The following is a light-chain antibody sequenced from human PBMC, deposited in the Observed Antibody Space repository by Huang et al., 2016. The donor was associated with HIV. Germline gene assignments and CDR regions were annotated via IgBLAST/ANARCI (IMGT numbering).Light chain of an antibody. Sequence: ELVLTQSPATLSLSPGQRATLSCRASTSVSSYLAWYQQKPGQAPSLSIYGTSKGATGVPARFSGSGSGTDFTLTINRLEPEDFAVYYCQQHSNWPLLGQGTKLEI. CDR3: QQHSNWPL. V-gene: IGKV3-11*01. J-gene: IGKJ2*01. CDR1: TSVSSY. CDR2: GTS.